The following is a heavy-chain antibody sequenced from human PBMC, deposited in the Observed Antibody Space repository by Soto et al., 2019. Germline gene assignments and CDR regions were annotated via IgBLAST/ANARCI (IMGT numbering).Heavy chain of an antibody. CDR2: IIPMFGTA. CDR3: ASGIQLWLRRINNGYSG. CDR1: GGTFSTYA. V-gene: IGHV1-69*12. D-gene: IGHD5-18*01. Sequence: QVQLVQSGAEVKKPESSVKVSCKAPGGTFSTYAISWVRQAPGQGLEWMGGIIPMFGTANYAQRFQDRVTITADESTTTVYMELSSLRYEDTAVYFCASGIQLWLRRINNGYSGWGQGTLVTVSS. J-gene: IGHJ4*02.